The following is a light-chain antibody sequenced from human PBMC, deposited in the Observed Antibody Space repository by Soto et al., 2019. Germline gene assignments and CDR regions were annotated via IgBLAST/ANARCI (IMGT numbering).Light chain of an antibody. J-gene: IGKJ4*01. V-gene: IGKV3-15*01. Sequence: GTSQSPATLSVSPGEGVTLSCRASQSVSSNLAWYQQRPGQAPRLLIYGASTRATGIPARFSGSGSGTDFTLTISRLEPEDFAVYYCQHDYNLLTFGGGTKVDIK. CDR3: QHDYNLLT. CDR1: QSVSSN. CDR2: GAS.